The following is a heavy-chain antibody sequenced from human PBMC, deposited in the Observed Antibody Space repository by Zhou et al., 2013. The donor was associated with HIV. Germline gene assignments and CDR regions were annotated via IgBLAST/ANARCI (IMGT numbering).Heavy chain of an antibody. V-gene: IGHV1-46*01. D-gene: IGHD2-2*01. CDR1: GYTFTSYY. CDR2: INPSGGST. J-gene: IGHJ1*01. Sequence: QVQLVQSGAEVKKPGASVKVSCKASGYTFTSYYMHWVRQAPGQGLEWMGIINPSGGSTSYAQKFQGRVTMTRDTSTSTVYMELSSLRSEDTAVYYCASGARYCSSTSCYRGDFQHWGQGTLVTVSS. CDR3: ASGARYCSSTSCYRGDFQH.